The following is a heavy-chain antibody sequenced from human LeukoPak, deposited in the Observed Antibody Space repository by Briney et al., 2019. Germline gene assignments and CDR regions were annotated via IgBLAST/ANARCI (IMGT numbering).Heavy chain of an antibody. Sequence: PGGSLRLSCAASGFTFSNYAMSWVRQAPGKGLEWVSAISGSGGSTYYADSVKGRFTISRDNSKNTLYLQMNSLRAEDTAVYYCAKHYYDSSGYYRDSYFDYWGQGTLVTVSS. J-gene: IGHJ4*02. D-gene: IGHD3-22*01. CDR3: AKHYYDSSGYYRDSYFDY. CDR2: ISGSGGST. CDR1: GFTFSNYA. V-gene: IGHV3-23*01.